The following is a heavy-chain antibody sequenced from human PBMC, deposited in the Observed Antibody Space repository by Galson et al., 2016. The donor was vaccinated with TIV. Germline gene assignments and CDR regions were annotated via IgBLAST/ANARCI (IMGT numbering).Heavy chain of an antibody. V-gene: IGHV4-61*10. CDR3: AREGAVRWPSNGFDI. J-gene: IGHJ3*02. D-gene: IGHD4-23*01. CDR2: VYAGGST. Sequence: ETLSLTCTVSGDALSSDNYYWSWVRQPAGKGLEWIGRVYAGGSTIYNPSLMSRLTIPVDTSKNQLSLKLTSVTAADTATYYCAREGAVRWPSNGFDIWGQGTMVTISS. CDR1: GDALSSDNYY.